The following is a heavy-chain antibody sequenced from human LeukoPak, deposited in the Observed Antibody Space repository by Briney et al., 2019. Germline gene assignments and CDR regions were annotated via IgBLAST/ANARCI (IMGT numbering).Heavy chain of an antibody. D-gene: IGHD6-19*01. V-gene: IGHV1-69*04. CDR1: GGTFSSYA. CDR2: IIPILGIA. J-gene: IGHJ4*02. CDR3: ARDAAVAGTAPFDY. Sequence: SVKVFCKASGGTFSSYAISWVRQAPGQGLEWMGRIIPILGIANYAQKFQGRVTITADKSTSTAYMELSSLRSEDTAVYYCARDAAVAGTAPFDYWGQGTLVTVSS.